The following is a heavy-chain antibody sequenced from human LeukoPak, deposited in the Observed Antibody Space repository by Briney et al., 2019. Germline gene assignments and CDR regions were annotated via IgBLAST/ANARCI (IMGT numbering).Heavy chain of an antibody. V-gene: IGHV4-4*07. CDR2: IYTSGST. CDR3: ARDPPVWGSYRYTGGFDY. CDR1: GGSISSYY. Sequence: PSETLSLTCTVSGGSISSYYWSWIRQPAGKGLEWIGRIYTSGSTNYNPSLKSRVTMSVDTSKNQFSLKLSSVTAADTAVYYCARDPPVWGSYRYTGGFDYWGQGTLVTVFS. J-gene: IGHJ4*02. D-gene: IGHD3-16*02.